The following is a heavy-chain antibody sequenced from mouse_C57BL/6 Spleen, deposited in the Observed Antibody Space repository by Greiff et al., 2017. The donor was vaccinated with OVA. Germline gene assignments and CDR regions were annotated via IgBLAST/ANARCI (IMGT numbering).Heavy chain of an antibody. D-gene: IGHD1-1*01. Sequence: QVQLQQSGAELARPGASVKLSCKASGYTFTSYGISWVKQRTGQGLEWIGEMYPRSGNTYYTEKCKGKGTLNADKYSSTAYMELRILTSEDSAVYFCARDGLITTVDYYAMDYWGQGTSATVSS. CDR3: ARDGLITTVDYYAMDY. CDR1: GYTFTSYG. J-gene: IGHJ4*01. V-gene: IGHV1-81*01. CDR2: MYPRSGNT.